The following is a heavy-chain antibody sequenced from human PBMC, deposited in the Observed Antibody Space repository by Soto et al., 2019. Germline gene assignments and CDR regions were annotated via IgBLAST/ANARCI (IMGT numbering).Heavy chain of an antibody. CDR2: IVVGTNNT. J-gene: IGHJ4*02. Sequence: SIKGSRKTSGIPFGSSALQWGRQAPGRRLEWIGWIVVGTNNTHYAQNLQERVTITRNMSTSTVYMELSSLRPEDTAVYYCAADLRYCSGDSCHDYWAQGTQVTVSS. D-gene: IGHD2-15*01. V-gene: IGHV1-58*01. CDR3: AADLRYCSGDSCHDY. CDR1: GIPFGSSA.